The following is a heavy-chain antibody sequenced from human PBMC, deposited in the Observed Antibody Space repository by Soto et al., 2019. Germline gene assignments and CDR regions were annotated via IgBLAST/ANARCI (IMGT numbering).Heavy chain of an antibody. CDR3: ARGNDDILTGYFNWFDP. D-gene: IGHD3-9*01. Sequence: PSETLSLTCTVSGGSISSYYWSWIRQPPGKGLEWIGYIYYSGSTNYNPSLKSRVTISVDTSKNQLSLKLSSVTAADTAVYYCARGNDDILTGYFNWFDPWGQGTLVTVSS. CDR1: GGSISSYY. V-gene: IGHV4-59*01. J-gene: IGHJ5*02. CDR2: IYYSGST.